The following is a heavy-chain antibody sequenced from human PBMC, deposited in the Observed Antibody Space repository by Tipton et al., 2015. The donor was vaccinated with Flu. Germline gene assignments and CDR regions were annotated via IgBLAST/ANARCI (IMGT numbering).Heavy chain of an antibody. CDR2: ISGSGNTI. J-gene: IGHJ6*03. CDR1: GFTFSDYY. CDR3: ASGLTGGEAPYYYYPMDV. D-gene: IGHD3-9*01. Sequence: SLRLSCAASGFTFSDYYMNWIRQAPGKGLEWVSYISGSGNTIYYADSVKGRFTISRDNANKSLYLQVDTLRAEDTAVYYCASGLTGGEAPYYYYPMDVWGKGTTVTVSS. V-gene: IGHV3-11*01.